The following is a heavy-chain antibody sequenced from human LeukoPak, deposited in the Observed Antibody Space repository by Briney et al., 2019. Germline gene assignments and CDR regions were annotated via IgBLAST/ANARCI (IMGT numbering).Heavy chain of an antibody. CDR1: GFTVYNFA. Sequence: QAGGSLRLSCVASGFTVYNFAMSWVRQAPGKGLEWVSLITGGGGSTDYADSVKGRFTISRDNSKNTLYLQMNSLRVEDTATYYRAKDGRSGAPFDRWGQGTVLTVSS. J-gene: IGHJ4*02. V-gene: IGHV3-23*01. CDR2: ITGGGGST. D-gene: IGHD3-3*01. CDR3: AKDGRSGAPFDR.